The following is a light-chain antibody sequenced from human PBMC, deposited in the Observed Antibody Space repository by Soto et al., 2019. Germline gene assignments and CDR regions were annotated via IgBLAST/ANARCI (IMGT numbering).Light chain of an antibody. J-gene: IGLJ3*02. CDR2: EVS. Sequence: QSVLTQPASVSGSPGQSITISCTGTSSDVGGYKYVSWYQQHPGKAPKLMIYEVSHRPSGVSNRFSGSKSGNTASLPISGLQAEDEADYYCSSYTSSRTLVFGGGTKLTVL. CDR3: SSYTSSRTLV. CDR1: SSDVGGYKY. V-gene: IGLV2-14*01.